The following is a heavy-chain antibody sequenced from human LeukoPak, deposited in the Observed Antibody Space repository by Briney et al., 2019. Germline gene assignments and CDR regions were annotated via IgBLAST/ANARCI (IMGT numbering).Heavy chain of an antibody. CDR2: MYYRGNT. CDR1: GGSISSITYY. D-gene: IGHD3-22*01. V-gene: IGHV4-39*07. CDR3: ARSTYYYDSSGYPWAFDI. Sequence: PSETLSLTCTVSGGSISSITYYWGWIRQPPGKGLEWVGHMYYRGNTFYNPSLKSRVTISVDTSKNQFSLKLSSVTAADTAVYYCARSTYYYDSSGYPWAFDIWGQGTMVTVSS. J-gene: IGHJ3*02.